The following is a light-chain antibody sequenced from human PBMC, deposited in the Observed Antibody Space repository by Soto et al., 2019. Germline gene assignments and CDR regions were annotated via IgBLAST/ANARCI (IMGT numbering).Light chain of an antibody. J-gene: IGLJ2*01. CDR3: QVWDSSSDHVV. V-gene: IGLV3-21*04. CDR1: NIGSKS. CDR2: YDK. Sequence: SYELTQPPSVSVAPGKTARSTCGGNNIGSKSVHWYQQKPGQAPVLVIYYDKDRPSGIPERFSGSNSGNTATLTISRVEDGDEADSYWQVWDSSSDHVVFGGGTKLTVL.